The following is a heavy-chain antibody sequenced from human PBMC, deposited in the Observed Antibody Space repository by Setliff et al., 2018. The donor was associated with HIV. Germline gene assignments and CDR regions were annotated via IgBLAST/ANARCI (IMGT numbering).Heavy chain of an antibody. D-gene: IGHD2-2*01. V-gene: IGHV4-34*01. CDR3: ARVRLRVPPSIFDY. J-gene: IGHJ4*02. CDR2: IYHSGIV. Sequence: PSETLSLTCAVYGAPFSGDYWAWIRQSPAKGLEWIGEIYHSGIVNYNPSLQSRVTISTDTSKNQFSLRLNSVTVADTAVYYCARVRLRVPPSIFDYWGMGSLVTVSS. CDR1: GAPFSGDY.